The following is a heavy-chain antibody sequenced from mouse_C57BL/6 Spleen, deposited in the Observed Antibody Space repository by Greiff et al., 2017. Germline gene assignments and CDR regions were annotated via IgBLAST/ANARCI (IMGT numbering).Heavy chain of an antibody. V-gene: IGHV1-26*01. J-gene: IGHJ1*03. CDR2: INPNNGGT. D-gene: IGHD1-1*01. CDR1: GYTFTDYY. CDR3: ARSEYYGSSSYWYCDV. Sequence: EVQLQQSGPELVKPGASVKISCKASGYTFTDYYMNWVKQSHGKSLEWIGDINPNNGGTSYNQKFKGKATLTVDKSSSTAYMELRSLTSEDSAVYYCARSEYYGSSSYWYCDVWGTGTTVTVSS.